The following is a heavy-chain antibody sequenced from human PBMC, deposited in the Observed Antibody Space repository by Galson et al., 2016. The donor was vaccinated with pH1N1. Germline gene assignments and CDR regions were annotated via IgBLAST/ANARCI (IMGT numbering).Heavy chain of an antibody. Sequence: TLSLTCTVSGGSISSGSYYWSWLRQPAGKGLEWIGYIYTSGSTNYNPSLKSRVIIPVDTSKNQFSLKLSSATAADTAVYYCARVVTWELGYYFDYWGQGTLVTVSS. CDR1: GGSISSGSYY. J-gene: IGHJ4*02. CDR3: ARVVTWELGYYFDY. D-gene: IGHD1-26*01. V-gene: IGHV4-61*09. CDR2: IYTSGST.